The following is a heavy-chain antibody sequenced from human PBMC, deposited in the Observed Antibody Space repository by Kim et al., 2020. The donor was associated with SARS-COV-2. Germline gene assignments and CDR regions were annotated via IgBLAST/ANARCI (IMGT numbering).Heavy chain of an antibody. CDR2: IYYSGST. CDR3: PRETSYGSGSYPRV. V-gene: IGHV4-59*01. D-gene: IGHD3-10*01. CDR1: GGSISSYY. J-gene: IGHJ4*02. Sequence: SETLSLTCTVSGGSISSYYWSWIRQPPGKGLEWIGYIYYSGSTNYNPSLKSRVTISVDTSKNQFSLKLSSVTAADTAVYYCPRETSYGSGSYPRVWGQGTLVTVSS.